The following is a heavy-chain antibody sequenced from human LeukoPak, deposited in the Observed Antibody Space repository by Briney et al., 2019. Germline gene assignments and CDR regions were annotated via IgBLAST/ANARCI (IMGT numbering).Heavy chain of an antibody. D-gene: IGHD3-10*02. CDR3: AELGITMIGGV. V-gene: IGHV3-21*06. J-gene: IGHJ6*04. Sequence: PGGSLRLSCAASGFTFSSYNMNWVRQAPGKGLEWVSSTTSSSSYIYYADSVKGRFTISRDNAKNSLYLQMNSLTAEDTAVYYCAELGITMIGGVWGKGTTVTISS. CDR1: GFTFSSYN. CDR2: TTSSSSYI.